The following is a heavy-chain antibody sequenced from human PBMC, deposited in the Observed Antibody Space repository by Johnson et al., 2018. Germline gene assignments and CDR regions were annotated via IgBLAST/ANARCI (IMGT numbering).Heavy chain of an antibody. J-gene: IGHJ6*03. Sequence: QVQLVQWGAGLLKPSETLSLTCAVFGGSFSTYYWSWIRQSPGKGLEWLGDIIHTGSTKYNPSLKSRVTLSVDTSKNQCSLSRSSVPAADTAVYYCARVSSGEYYYNFMDVWGKGTTVTVSS. V-gene: IGHV4-34*12. CDR3: ARVSSGEYYYNFMDV. CDR2: IIHTGST. D-gene: IGHD6-6*01. CDR1: GGSFSTYY.